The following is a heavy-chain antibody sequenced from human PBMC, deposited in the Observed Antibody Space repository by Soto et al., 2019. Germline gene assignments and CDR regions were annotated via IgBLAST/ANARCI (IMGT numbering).Heavy chain of an antibody. Sequence: SETLSLTCIVSGGSISSYYWSWIRQPPGKGLEWIGYIHHSGNTNYNPSLKSRLTISIDTSKNQFSLKLSSVTAADTAVYYCARGGITMVRGVIPGPYYYYYYGMDVWGQGTTVTVSS. CDR2: IHHSGNT. CDR1: GGSISSYY. D-gene: IGHD3-10*01. J-gene: IGHJ6*02. CDR3: ARGGITMVRGVIPGPYYYYYYGMDV. V-gene: IGHV4-59*12.